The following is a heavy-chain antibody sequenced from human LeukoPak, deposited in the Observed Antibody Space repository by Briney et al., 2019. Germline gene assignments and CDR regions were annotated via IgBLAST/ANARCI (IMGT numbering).Heavy chain of an antibody. CDR2: IIPIFGTA. J-gene: IGHJ3*02. D-gene: IGHD2-21*01. Sequence: SVKVSCKASGGTFSSYAISWVRQAPGQGLEWMGGIIPIFGTANYAQKFQGRVTITADESTSTAYMELSSLRSEDTAVYYCARALWLPNDAFDIWGQGTMVTVSS. CDR1: GGTFSSYA. V-gene: IGHV1-69*13. CDR3: ARALWLPNDAFDI.